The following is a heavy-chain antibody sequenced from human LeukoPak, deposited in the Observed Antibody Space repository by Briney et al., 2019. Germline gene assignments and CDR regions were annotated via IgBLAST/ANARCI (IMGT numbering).Heavy chain of an antibody. CDR3: ARLNGDYACPY. CDR1: GYTFSIYA. CDR2: ISAYNGNT. J-gene: IGHJ4*02. Sequence: ASVTVSCTASGYTFSIYAISWVRQAPGQGLEWMGWISAYNGNTNYAQKLQGRVTMTTDISTSTAYMELRSLRSDDTAVYYCARLNGDYACPYWGQGTLVTVSS. V-gene: IGHV1-18*01. D-gene: IGHD4-17*01.